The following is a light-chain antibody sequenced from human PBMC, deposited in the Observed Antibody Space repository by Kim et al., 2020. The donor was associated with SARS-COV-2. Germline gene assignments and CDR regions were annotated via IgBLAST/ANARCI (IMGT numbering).Light chain of an antibody. Sequence: SYELTQPPSVSVAPGKTARITCGGNNIGSKSVHWYQQKPGQAPVLVIYYDSDRPSGIPERFSGSNSGNTATLTISRVEAGDEADYYCQVWDSSSDHYV. V-gene: IGLV3-21*04. J-gene: IGLJ1*01. CDR3: QVWDSSSDHYV. CDR1: NIGSKS. CDR2: YDS.